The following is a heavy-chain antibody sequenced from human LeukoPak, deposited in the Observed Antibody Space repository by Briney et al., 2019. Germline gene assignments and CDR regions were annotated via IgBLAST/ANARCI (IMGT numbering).Heavy chain of an antibody. J-gene: IGHJ3*02. CDR2: IYYRGST. D-gene: IGHD2-2*01. CDR1: GGPFSSYY. CDR3: AHYCCSTSCYDAFDI. Sequence: SETLSLTCTVSGGPFSSYYWSWIRQPPGKGLEWIGYIYYRGSTNYNPSLKSRVTISVDTSKNEFSLKMSSVTAADTAVYYCAHYCCSTSCYDAFDIWGQGTMVTVSS. V-gene: IGHV4-59*12.